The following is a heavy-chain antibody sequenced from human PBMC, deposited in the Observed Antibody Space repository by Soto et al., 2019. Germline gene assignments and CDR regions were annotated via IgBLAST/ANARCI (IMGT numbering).Heavy chain of an antibody. CDR1: GYSFTSYG. J-gene: IGHJ6*02. CDR3: ARDGAGYCSGGSCYSDYYYGMDV. CDR2: ISAYNGNT. V-gene: IGHV1-18*04. D-gene: IGHD2-15*01. Sequence: ASVKVSCKASGYSFTSYGISWVRQAPGEGLEWMGWISAYNGNTNYAQKLQGRVTMTTDTSTSTAYMELRSLRSDDTAVYYCARDGAGYCSGGSCYSDYYYGMDVWGQGTTVTVSS.